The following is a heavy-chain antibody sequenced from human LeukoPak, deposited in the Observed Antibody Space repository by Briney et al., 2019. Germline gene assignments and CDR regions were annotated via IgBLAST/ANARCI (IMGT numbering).Heavy chain of an antibody. CDR2: IIPIFGTA. J-gene: IGHJ4*02. D-gene: IGHD6-13*01. CDR1: GGTFSSYA. Sequence: SVKVSCKASGGTFSSYAISWVRQAPGQGLEWMGGIIPIFGTANYAQKFQGRVTMTRDMSTSTVYMELSSLRSEDTAVYYCARFSAAGTPDYWGQGTLVTVSS. V-gene: IGHV1-69*05. CDR3: ARFSAAGTPDY.